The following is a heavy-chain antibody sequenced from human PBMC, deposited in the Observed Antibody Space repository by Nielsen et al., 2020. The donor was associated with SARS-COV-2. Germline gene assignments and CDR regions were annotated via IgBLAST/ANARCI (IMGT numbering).Heavy chain of an antibody. J-gene: IGHJ3*01. D-gene: IGHD5-18*01. V-gene: IGHV3-21*01. CDR2: IGTTGDKT. CDR1: GFSFSSYA. CDR3: ARDREYTYDAFDL. Sequence: GESLKISCAASGFSFSSYAMTWVRQAPGKGLEWVSSIGTTGDKTFYADSLKGRFTISRDNAKNSLYLQLNSLRAEDTAVYYCARDREYTYDAFDLWGQGTMVTVSS.